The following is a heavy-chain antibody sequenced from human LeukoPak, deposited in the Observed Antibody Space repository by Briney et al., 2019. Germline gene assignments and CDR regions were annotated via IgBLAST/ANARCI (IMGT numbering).Heavy chain of an antibody. CDR3: ARDDGDYYFDY. Sequence: ASVKVSCKASGYTFTGYYMHWVRQAPGQGLEWTGWINPNSGGTNYAQKFQGWVTMTRDTSISTAYMELSRLRSDDTAVYYCARDDGDYYFDYWGQGTLVTVSS. CDR1: GYTFTGYY. V-gene: IGHV1-2*04. CDR2: INPNSGGT. D-gene: IGHD3-10*01. J-gene: IGHJ4*02.